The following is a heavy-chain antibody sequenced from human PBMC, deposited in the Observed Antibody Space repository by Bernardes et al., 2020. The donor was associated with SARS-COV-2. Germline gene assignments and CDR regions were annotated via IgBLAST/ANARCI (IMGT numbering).Heavy chain of an antibody. CDR1: GGSISSSNYY. Sequence: SETLSLTCTVSGGSISSSNYYWGWIRQPPGKGLERIGSIYSSGSSYYNPSLQSRVRESVDTSKNQFSLRLSFVTAADTAVYYCAGSSCGIDCYIGGLRSWDYGMDVWGQGTTVTVSS. J-gene: IGHJ6*02. CDR2: IYSSGSS. V-gene: IGHV4-39*01. CDR3: AGSSCGIDCYIGGLRSWDYGMDV. D-gene: IGHD2-21*02.